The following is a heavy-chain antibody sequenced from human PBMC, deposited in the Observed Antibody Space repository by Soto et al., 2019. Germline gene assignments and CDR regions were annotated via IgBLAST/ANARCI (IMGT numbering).Heavy chain of an antibody. J-gene: IGHJ5*02. V-gene: IGHV4-39*01. Sequence: SETLSLTCTVSGGSISSSSYYWGWIRQPPGKRLEWIGSIYYSGSTYYNPSLKSRVTISVDTSKNQFSLKLSSVTAADTAVYCCARQPLLAARNWFDPWGQGTLVTVSS. CDR2: IYYSGST. D-gene: IGHD2-15*01. CDR1: GGSISSSSYY. CDR3: ARQPLLAARNWFDP.